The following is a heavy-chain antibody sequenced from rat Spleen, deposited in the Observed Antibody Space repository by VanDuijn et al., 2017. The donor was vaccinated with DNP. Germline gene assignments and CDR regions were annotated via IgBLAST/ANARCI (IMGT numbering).Heavy chain of an antibody. D-gene: IGHD1-2*01. CDR3: ARPSSYNPWWYFDF. CDR2: ITNTGDST. CDR1: GFTFSDYN. V-gene: IGHV5-7*01. J-gene: IGHJ1*01. Sequence: EVQLVESGGGLVQPGRSLKLSCAASGFTFSDYNMAWVRQAPKKGLEWVASITNTGDSTYYSDSVKGRFSLSRDNAKSTLYLQMDSLRSEDTATYYCARPSSYNPWWYFDFWGPGTMVTVSS.